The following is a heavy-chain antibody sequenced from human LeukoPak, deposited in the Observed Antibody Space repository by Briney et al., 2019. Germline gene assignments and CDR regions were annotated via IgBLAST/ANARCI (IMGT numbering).Heavy chain of an antibody. CDR1: GGSISSYY. CDR2: IYYSGST. J-gene: IGHJ4*02. Sequence: PSETLSLTCTVSGGSISSYYWSWIRQPPGKGLEWIGYIYYSGSTNYNPSLKSRVTISVDTSKNQFSLKLSPVTAADTAVYYCARVQDRYYYDSSGYTHWGQGTLVTVSS. D-gene: IGHD3-22*01. V-gene: IGHV4-59*01. CDR3: ARVQDRYYYDSSGYTH.